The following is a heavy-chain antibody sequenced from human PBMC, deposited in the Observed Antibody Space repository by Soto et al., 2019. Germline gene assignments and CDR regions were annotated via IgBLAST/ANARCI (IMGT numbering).Heavy chain of an antibody. V-gene: IGHV1-18*01. J-gene: IGHJ3*02. Sequence: ASVKVSCKASGYTFTNHGFSWVRQAPGQGLEWMGWITPYNGNTRYPQKLQGRVTMTIDTSTSTTYMELRSLTSDDTAVYYCARDLWQHSVPHDVFDIWGQGTMVTVSS. CDR1: GYTFTNHG. CDR2: ITPYNGNT. D-gene: IGHD2-21*01. CDR3: ARDLWQHSVPHDVFDI.